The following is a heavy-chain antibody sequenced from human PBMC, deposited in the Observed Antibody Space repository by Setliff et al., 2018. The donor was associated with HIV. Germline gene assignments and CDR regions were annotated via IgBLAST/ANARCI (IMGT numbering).Heavy chain of an antibody. CDR2: INPSGGST. CDR3: ARERRGFDY. CDR1: GYTFTSYH. Sequence: ASVKVSCKASGYTFTSYHMYWVRQAPGQGLEWMGAINPSGGSTRYEQKFQGRVTMTRDTSTSTVYMELRSLRSDDTAVYYCARERRGFDYWGQGTLGTASS. J-gene: IGHJ4*02. V-gene: IGHV1-46*01.